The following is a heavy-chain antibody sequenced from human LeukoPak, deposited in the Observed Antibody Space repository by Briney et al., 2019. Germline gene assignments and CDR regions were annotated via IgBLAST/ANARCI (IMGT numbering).Heavy chain of an antibody. CDR3: ARGPDYDVLTGYYNPFDY. CDR2: ISAYNGNT. V-gene: IGHV1-18*01. D-gene: IGHD3-9*01. CDR1: GYTFTSYG. Sequence: ASVKVSCKASGYTFTSYGISWVRQAPGQGLEWMGWISAYNGNTNYAQKLQGRVTMTTDTSTSTAYMELRSLRSDDTAVYYCARGPDYDVLTGYYNPFDYWGQGTLVTVSS. J-gene: IGHJ4*02.